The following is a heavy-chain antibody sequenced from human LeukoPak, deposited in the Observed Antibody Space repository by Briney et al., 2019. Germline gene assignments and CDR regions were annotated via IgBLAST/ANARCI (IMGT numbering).Heavy chain of an antibody. CDR3: ARYRHLGY. Sequence: GGSLRLSCAASGFTFSNYWMTWVRQAPGKGLEWVASIKQDGSEKYYVDSVKGRFTISRDNGKNSLYLQMNSLRAEDTAVYYCARYRHLGYWGQGTLVTVSS. CDR1: GFTFSNYW. V-gene: IGHV3-7*01. J-gene: IGHJ4*02. CDR2: IKQDGSEK.